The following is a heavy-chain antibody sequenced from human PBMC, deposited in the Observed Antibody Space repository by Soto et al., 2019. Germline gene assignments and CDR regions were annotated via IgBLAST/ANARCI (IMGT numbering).Heavy chain of an antibody. CDR3: ASTSGRFDY. Sequence: EVPLVESGGGLVQPGGSLRLSCAASGFTFSSYSMNWVRQAPGKGLEWVSYISSSSSTIYYADSVKGRFTISRDNANNSLYLKMNRLRDEDTAVYYCASTSGRFDYWCQGTLVTVSS. CDR2: ISSSSSTI. CDR1: GFTFSSYS. V-gene: IGHV3-48*02. D-gene: IGHD1-1*01. J-gene: IGHJ4*02.